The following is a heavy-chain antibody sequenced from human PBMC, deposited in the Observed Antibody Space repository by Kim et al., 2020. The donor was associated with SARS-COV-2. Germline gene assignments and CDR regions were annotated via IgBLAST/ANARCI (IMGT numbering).Heavy chain of an antibody. D-gene: IGHD6-13*01. Sequence: QKLKSRVTMTTDTSTSTAYMELRSLRTDDTAVYYCARDGGRPGYSSSWNHWGQGTLVTVSS. J-gene: IGHJ5*02. CDR3: ARDGGRPGYSSSWNH. V-gene: IGHV1-18*01.